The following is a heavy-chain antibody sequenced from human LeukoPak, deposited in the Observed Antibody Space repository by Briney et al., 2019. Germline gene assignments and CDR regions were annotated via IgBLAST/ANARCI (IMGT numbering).Heavy chain of an antibody. CDR3: ARDYARLMDV. Sequence: PGGSLRLSCAASGFTFSSYAMHWVRQAPGKGLEWVAVISYDGSNKYYADSVKGRFTISRDNSKNTLYLQMNSLRAEDTAVYYCARDYARLMDVWGKGTTVTVSS. D-gene: IGHD3-16*01. V-gene: IGHV3-30-3*01. J-gene: IGHJ6*03. CDR2: ISYDGSNK. CDR1: GFTFSSYA.